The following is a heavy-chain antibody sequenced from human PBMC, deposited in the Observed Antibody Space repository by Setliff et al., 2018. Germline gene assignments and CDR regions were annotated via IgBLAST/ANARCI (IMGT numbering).Heavy chain of an antibody. CDR2: ISAASSTI. D-gene: IGHD1-1*01. CDR1: GFTFSSYA. Sequence: GGSLRLSCAASGFTFSSYAITWVRQAPGKGLEWISYISAASSTIDYADSVKGRFTISRDNSKDSLYLQLKSLRVEDTAVYFCARYNLPVDGAYGMDVWGQGTTVTVSS. V-gene: IGHV3-48*04. CDR3: ARYNLPVDGAYGMDV. J-gene: IGHJ6*02.